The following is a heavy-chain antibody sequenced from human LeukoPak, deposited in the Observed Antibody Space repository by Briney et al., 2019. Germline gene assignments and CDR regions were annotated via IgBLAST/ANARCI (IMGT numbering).Heavy chain of an antibody. Sequence: ASVKVSCKASGYTFTGYYMHWVRQAPGQGLEWMGWISAYNGNTNYAQKLQGRVTMTTDTSTSTAYMELRSLRSDDTAVYYCTRGSIDYYYMDVWGKGTTVTISS. CDR2: ISAYNGNT. CDR1: GYTFTGYY. V-gene: IGHV1-18*04. J-gene: IGHJ6*03. CDR3: TRGSIDYYYMDV. D-gene: IGHD3-22*01.